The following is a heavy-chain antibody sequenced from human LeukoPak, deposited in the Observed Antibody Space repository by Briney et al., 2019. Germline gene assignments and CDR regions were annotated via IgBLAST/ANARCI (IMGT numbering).Heavy chain of an antibody. CDR2: ISSSSYI. D-gene: IGHD3-3*01. V-gene: IGHV3-21*01. Sequence: SGGSLRLSCAASGFTFSSYAMSWVRQAPGKGLEWVSSISSSSYIYYADSVKGRFTISRDNAKNSLYLQMNSLRAEDTAVYYCARDGKQWRLLSVRSIDYWGQGTLVTVSS. J-gene: IGHJ4*02. CDR3: ARDGKQWRLLSVRSIDY. CDR1: GFTFSSYA.